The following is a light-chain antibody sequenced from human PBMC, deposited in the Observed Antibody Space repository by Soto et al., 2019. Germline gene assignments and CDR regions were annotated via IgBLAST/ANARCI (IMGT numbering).Light chain of an antibody. CDR3: QQYDSYWGT. Sequence: MRQSPATLSVSPGEGATLSCRASHSFAEGVAWYQQKPGRAPKLLISGDSSLETGGPSRFRGGGFGTEFTLNITNLQPDDFATYYCQQYDSYWGTFGQGTKVDIK. J-gene: IGKJ1*01. V-gene: IGKV1-5*01. CDR2: GDS. CDR1: HSFAEG.